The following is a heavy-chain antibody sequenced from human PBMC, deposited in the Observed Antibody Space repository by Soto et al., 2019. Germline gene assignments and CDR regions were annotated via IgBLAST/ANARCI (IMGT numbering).Heavy chain of an antibody. Sequence: GGSLRLSCAASGFTFSSYAMSWVRQAPGKGLEWVSAISGSGGSTYYADSVKGRFTISRDNSKNTLYLQMNSLRAEDTAVYYCANPIFGVVRSRSIDYWGQGTLVTVSS. CDR2: ISGSGGST. CDR1: GFTFSSYA. V-gene: IGHV3-23*01. J-gene: IGHJ4*02. D-gene: IGHD3-3*01. CDR3: ANPIFGVVRSRSIDY.